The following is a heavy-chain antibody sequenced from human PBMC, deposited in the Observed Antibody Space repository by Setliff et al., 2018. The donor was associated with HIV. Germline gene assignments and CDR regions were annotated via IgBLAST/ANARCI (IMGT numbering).Heavy chain of an antibody. Sequence: PSETLSLTCAVYGGSFSGYYWSWIRQPPGKGLEWIGEINHSGSTNYNPSLKSRVTISVDTSKNQFSLKLSSVTAADTGVYYCARLFQWMSYSFDIWGQGTMVTVSS. CDR1: GGSFSGYY. CDR3: ARLFQWMSYSFDI. CDR2: INHSGST. V-gene: IGHV4-34*01. D-gene: IGHD5-12*01. J-gene: IGHJ3*02.